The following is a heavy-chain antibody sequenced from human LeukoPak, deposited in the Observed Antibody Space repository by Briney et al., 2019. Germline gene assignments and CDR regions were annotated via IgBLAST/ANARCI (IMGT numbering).Heavy chain of an antibody. CDR3: ARELSILGYCSSTSCYIPAY. D-gene: IGHD2-2*02. CDR1: GYTFTGYY. CDR2: INPNSGGT. Sequence: ASVKVSCKASGYTFTGYYMHWVRQAPGQGLEWMGWINPNSGGTNYAQKFQGRVTMTRDTSISTAYMELSRLRSDDTAVYYCARELSILGYCSSTSCYIPAYWGQGTLVTVSS. J-gene: IGHJ4*02. V-gene: IGHV1-2*02.